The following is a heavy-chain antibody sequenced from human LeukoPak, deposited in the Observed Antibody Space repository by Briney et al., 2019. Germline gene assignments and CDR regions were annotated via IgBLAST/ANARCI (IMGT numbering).Heavy chain of an antibody. CDR1: GFTFSSYW. V-gene: IGHV3-7*01. CDR2: IKEDGSNL. J-gene: IGHJ4*02. Sequence: GGSLRLSCAASGFTFSSYWMGWVRQAPGKGLEWVANIKEDGSNLYYLDSVKGRFTISRDNAKNSLHLQMNSLRAEDTAVYFCPRVICDYVWGSYRCHFDYWGQGTLVSVSS. CDR3: PRVICDYVWGSYRCHFDY. D-gene: IGHD3-16*02.